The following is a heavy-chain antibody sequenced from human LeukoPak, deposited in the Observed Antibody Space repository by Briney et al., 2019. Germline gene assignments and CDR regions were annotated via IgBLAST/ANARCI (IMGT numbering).Heavy chain of an antibody. D-gene: IGHD3-9*01. CDR3: ARGGIWTYYDILTGSPRPYYFDY. CDR1: GGSFSGYY. J-gene: IGHJ4*02. Sequence: SKTLSLTCAVYGGSFSGYYWSWIRQPPGKGLEWIGEINHSGSTNYNPSLKSRVTISVDTSKNQFSLKLSSVTAADTAVYYCARGGIWTYYDILTGSPRPYYFDYWGQRTLVTVSS. CDR2: INHSGST. V-gene: IGHV4-34*01.